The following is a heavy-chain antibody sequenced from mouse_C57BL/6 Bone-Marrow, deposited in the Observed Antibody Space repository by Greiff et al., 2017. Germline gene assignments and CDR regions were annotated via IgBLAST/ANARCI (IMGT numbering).Heavy chain of an antibody. V-gene: IGHV6-3*01. D-gene: IGHD2-4*01. Sequence: DVMLVESGGGLVQPGGSMKLSCVASGFTFSNYWMNWVRQSPEKGLEWVAQIRLKSDNYATHYAESVKGRFTISRDDSKSSVYLQMNNLRAEDTGIYYCTGYDYDRAYWGQGTLVTVSA. J-gene: IGHJ3*01. CDR3: TGYDYDRAY. CDR2: IRLKSDNYAT. CDR1: GFTFSNYW.